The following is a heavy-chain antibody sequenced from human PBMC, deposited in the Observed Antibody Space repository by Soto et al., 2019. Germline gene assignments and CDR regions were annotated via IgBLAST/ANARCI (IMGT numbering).Heavy chain of an antibody. J-gene: IGHJ4*02. CDR3: AKVISGYDFGTSFDY. V-gene: IGHV3-23*01. CDR1: GFTFNSYW. D-gene: IGHD5-12*01. CDR2: IKQSGNGT. Sequence: GGSLRLSCAASGFTFNSYWMSWVRQAPGKGMEWVAAIKQSGNGTYYADSVKGRFTISRDNSKNTLYLQMNSLRAEDTAVYYCAKVISGYDFGTSFDYWGQGTLVTVSS.